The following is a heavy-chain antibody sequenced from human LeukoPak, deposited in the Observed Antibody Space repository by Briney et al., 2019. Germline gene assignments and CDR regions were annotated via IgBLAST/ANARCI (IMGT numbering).Heavy chain of an antibody. CDR3: ARDIGVRGYYYEEDAFDI. V-gene: IGHV3-21*01. CDR1: GFTFSGYS. D-gene: IGHD3-22*01. Sequence: GGSLRLSCAASGFTFSGYSMNWVRQAPGKGLEWVSSISSSSSYRYYGDSVKGRFTISRDNAKNSLFLQMNSLRAEDTAVYYCARDIGVRGYYYEEDAFDIWGQGTMVTVSS. CDR2: ISSSSSYR. J-gene: IGHJ3*02.